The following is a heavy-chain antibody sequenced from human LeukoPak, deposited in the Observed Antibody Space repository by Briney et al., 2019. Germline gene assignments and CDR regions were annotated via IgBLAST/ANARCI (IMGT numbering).Heavy chain of an antibody. CDR1: GGSISSYY. CDR3: ARDYGSGSYYNVVGWFDP. CDR2: IYYSGST. V-gene: IGHV4-59*01. Sequence: SEPLSLTCTVSGGSISSYYWSWIRQPPGKGLEWIGYIYYSGSTNYNPSLKSRVTISVDTSKNQFSLKLSSVTAADTAVYYCARDYGSGSYYNVVGWFDPWGQGTLVTVSS. D-gene: IGHD3-10*01. J-gene: IGHJ5*02.